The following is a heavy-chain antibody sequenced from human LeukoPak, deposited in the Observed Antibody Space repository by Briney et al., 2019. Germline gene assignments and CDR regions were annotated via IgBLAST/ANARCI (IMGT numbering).Heavy chain of an antibody. CDR2: ISYDGSNK. D-gene: IGHD3-22*01. CDR1: GFTFSSYG. Sequence: PGGSLRLSCAASGFTFSSYGMHWVRQAPGKGLEWVALISYDGSNKYYADSVKGRFTISRDNSKNTLYLQMNSLRAEDTAVYYCAKLSWYYYDSSGYLWGQGTLVTVSS. CDR3: AKLSWYYYDSSGYL. V-gene: IGHV3-30*19. J-gene: IGHJ4*02.